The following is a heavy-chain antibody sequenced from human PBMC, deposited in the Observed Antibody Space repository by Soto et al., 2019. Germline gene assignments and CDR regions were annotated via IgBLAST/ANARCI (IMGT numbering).Heavy chain of an antibody. J-gene: IGHJ4*02. V-gene: IGHV1-18*04. D-gene: IGHD6-19*01. Sequence: QVQLVQSGAEVKKPGASVKVSCKASGYTFTSYGISWVRQAPGQGLEWMGWISAYNGNTNYAQKPQGRVTMTTDTSTTTAYMELRSLRSDDTAVYYCAGEGIAKQWLVGLPFDYWGQGTLVTVSS. CDR2: ISAYNGNT. CDR3: AGEGIAKQWLVGLPFDY. CDR1: GYTFTSYG.